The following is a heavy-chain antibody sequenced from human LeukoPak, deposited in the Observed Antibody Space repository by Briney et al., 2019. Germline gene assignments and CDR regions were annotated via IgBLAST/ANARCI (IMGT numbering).Heavy chain of an antibody. CDR1: GDTFSRYA. D-gene: IGHD2-8*01. CDR3: AISVLMVYVIGPEDAFDI. J-gene: IGHJ3*02. CDR2: IIPIFTTS. V-gene: IGHV1-69*13. Sequence: EASVKVSSTASGDTFSRYAISWVRQAPGQGLEWMGGIIPIFTTSNNAQNFQGRVTITADESTSTAYMELSSLRSEDTAMYYCAISVLMVYVIGPEDAFDIWGQGTVVTVSS.